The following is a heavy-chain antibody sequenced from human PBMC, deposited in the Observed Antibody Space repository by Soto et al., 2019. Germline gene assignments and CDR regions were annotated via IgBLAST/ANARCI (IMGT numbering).Heavy chain of an antibody. CDR3: ASYSGSYQRNFDY. D-gene: IGHD1-26*01. CDR1: GYSFTSYW. V-gene: IGHV5-10-1*01. CDR2: IDPSDSYT. Sequence: SGESLKISCKGSGYSFTSYWISWVRQMPGKGLEWMGRIDPSDSYTNYSPSFQGHVTISADKSISTAYLQWSSLKASDTAMYYCASYSGSYQRNFDYWGQGTLVTVSS. J-gene: IGHJ4*02.